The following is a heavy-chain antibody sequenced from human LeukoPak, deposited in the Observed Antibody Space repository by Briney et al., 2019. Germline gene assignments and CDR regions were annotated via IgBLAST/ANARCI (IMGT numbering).Heavy chain of an antibody. Sequence: RTSETLSLTCSVSGCPISSHHWSWIRQPAAKGQEWIGRIYTSVSTNYTPSLKSRVIMSVDTSKNQFSLKLSSVTAADTAVYYCAREVSRYSIDYWGQGTLVTVSS. CDR2: IYTSVST. D-gene: IGHD6-13*01. V-gene: IGHV4-4*07. CDR1: GCPISSHH. CDR3: AREVSRYSIDY. J-gene: IGHJ4*02.